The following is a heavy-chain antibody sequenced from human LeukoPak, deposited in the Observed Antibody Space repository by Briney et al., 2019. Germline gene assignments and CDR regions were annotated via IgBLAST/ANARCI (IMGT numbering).Heavy chain of an antibody. CDR2: ISYDGSNK. CDR3: ARADSSGWETGGY. V-gene: IGHV3-30*04. CDR1: FSNFA. Sequence: GGSLRLSCAGSFSNFAVHWVRQAPGKGLEWVAVISYDGSNKYYADSVKGRFTISRDNSKNTLYLQMNSLRAEDTAVYYCARADSSGWETGGYWGQGTLVTVSS. D-gene: IGHD6-19*01. J-gene: IGHJ4*02.